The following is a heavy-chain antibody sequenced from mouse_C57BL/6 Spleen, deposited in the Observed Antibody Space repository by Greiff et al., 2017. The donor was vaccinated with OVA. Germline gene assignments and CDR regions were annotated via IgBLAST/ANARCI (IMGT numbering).Heavy chain of an antibody. Sequence: QVQLKESGAELVRPGTSVKVSCKASGYAFTNYLIEWVKQRPGQGLEWIGVINPGSGGTNYNEKFKGKATLTADKSSSTAYMQLSSLTSEDSAVYFCARSYDGYPDYWGQGTTLTVSS. CDR2: INPGSGGT. CDR3: ARSYDGYPDY. J-gene: IGHJ2*01. D-gene: IGHD2-3*01. V-gene: IGHV1-54*01. CDR1: GYAFTNYL.